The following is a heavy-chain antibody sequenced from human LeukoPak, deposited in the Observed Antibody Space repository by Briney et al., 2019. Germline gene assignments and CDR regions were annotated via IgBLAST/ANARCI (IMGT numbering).Heavy chain of an antibody. CDR2: IDYSGST. CDR3: ARVTGTDAFDI. CDR1: GDSSSSSIYY. D-gene: IGHD1-20*01. V-gene: IGHV4-39*07. J-gene: IGHJ3*02. Sequence: SETLSLTCAVSGDSSSSSIYYWGWIRQPPGKGLEWIGSIDYSGSTYYNPSLKSRATISIDTSKNQLSLKLSSVTAADTAVYYCARVTGTDAFDIWGQGTMVTVSS.